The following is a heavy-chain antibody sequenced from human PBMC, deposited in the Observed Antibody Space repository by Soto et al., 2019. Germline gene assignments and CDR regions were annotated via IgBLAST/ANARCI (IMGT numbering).Heavy chain of an antibody. J-gene: IGHJ4*02. CDR1: GFTFSSYA. D-gene: IGHD3-3*01. CDR2: ISYDGSNK. V-gene: IGHV3-30-3*01. Sequence: PGGSLRLSCAASGFTFSSYAMHWVRQAPGKGLEWVAVISYDGSNKYYADSVKGRFTISRDNSKNTLYLQMNSLRAEDTAVYYCARVHYDFWSGYDVFYYFDYWGQGTLVTVSS. CDR3: ARVHYDFWSGYDVFYYFDY.